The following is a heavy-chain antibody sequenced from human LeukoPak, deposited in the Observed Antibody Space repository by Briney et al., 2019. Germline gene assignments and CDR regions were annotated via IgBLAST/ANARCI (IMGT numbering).Heavy chain of an antibody. Sequence: PGGSLSPSCTASGFSFSTYWMFWVRQAPGKGLVWVSQFNPEGASTTYGARAKGRFTSSRDNAKNALHLQMNSLRVDDTAVYYCARGTAITAWIDFWGQGTLVTVSS. CDR3: ARGTAITAWIDF. CDR2: FNPEGAST. D-gene: IGHD1-14*01. J-gene: IGHJ4*02. V-gene: IGHV3-74*01. CDR1: GFSFSTYW.